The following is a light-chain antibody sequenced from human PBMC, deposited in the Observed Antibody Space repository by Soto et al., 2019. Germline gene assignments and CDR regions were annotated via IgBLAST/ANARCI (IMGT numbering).Light chain of an antibody. J-gene: IGKJ3*01. Sequence: EIVMTQSPAALSVSPGERATLSCRASQSVSTKLAWYQQKPGQAPRLLIYGASTRATGIPARFSGSWSGTEFTLTISSLQSEDFAVYYCQQYNNWPPRATFGPGTKVDI. CDR1: QSVSTK. CDR3: QQYNNWPPRAT. CDR2: GAS. V-gene: IGKV3-15*01.